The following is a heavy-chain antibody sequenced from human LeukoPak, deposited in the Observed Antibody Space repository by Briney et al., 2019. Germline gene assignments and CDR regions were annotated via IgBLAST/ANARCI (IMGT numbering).Heavy chain of an antibody. CDR1: GFTFSSYS. CDR3: ARDRAKVIATLME. CDR2: ISWNSGSI. V-gene: IGHV3-48*04. D-gene: IGHD2-21*01. J-gene: IGHJ4*02. Sequence: GGSLRLSCAASGFTFSSYSMNWVRQAPGKGLEWVSGISWNSGSIGYADSVKGRFTISRDNARNTLYLQMNSLRAGDTAVYYCARDRAKVIATLMEWGQGTLVTVSS.